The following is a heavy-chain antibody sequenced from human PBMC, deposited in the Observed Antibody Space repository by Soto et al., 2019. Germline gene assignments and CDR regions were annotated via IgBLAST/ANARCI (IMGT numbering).Heavy chain of an antibody. V-gene: IGHV4-31*03. D-gene: IGHD3-22*01. J-gene: IGHJ3*02. CDR1: GGSISSGGYY. CDR3: ARYDNSGAHGVDI. Sequence: QVQLQESGPGLVKPSQTLSLTCTVSGGSISSGGYYWSWIRQHPGKGLEWIGYIFYSGSTYYNPSLKNRVTISVDPSKNQFSLKLSSVTAADTAVYDCARYDNSGAHGVDIWGQGTMVTVSS. CDR2: IFYSGST.